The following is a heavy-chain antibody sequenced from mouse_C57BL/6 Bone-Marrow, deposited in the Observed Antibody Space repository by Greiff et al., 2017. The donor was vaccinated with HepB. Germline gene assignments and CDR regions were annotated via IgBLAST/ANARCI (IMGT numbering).Heavy chain of an antibody. CDR2: ISSGGSYT. J-gene: IGHJ3*01. CDR3: ARSYYGNYEFAY. Sequence: EVKLQESGGDLVKPGGSLKLSCAASGFTFSSYGMSWVRQTPDKRLEWVATISSGGSYTYYPDSVKGRFTISSDNAKNTLYLQMSSLKSEDTAMYYCARSYYGNYEFAYWGQGTLVTVSA. D-gene: IGHD2-1*01. CDR1: GFTFSSYG. V-gene: IGHV5-6*01.